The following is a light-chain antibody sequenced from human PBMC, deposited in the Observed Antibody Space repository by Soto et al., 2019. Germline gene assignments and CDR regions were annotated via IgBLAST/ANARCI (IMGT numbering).Light chain of an antibody. CDR1: STDVGTYNL. J-gene: IGLJ3*02. Sequence: QSALTQPACVSGSPGQSITISCTGTSTDVGTYNLVSWYQQHPGKAPKLIIYEGTKRPSGDSNRFSGSKSGNTASLTISGLQPEDEADYYCCSYAGISTWVFGGGTKLTVL. CDR2: EGT. V-gene: IGLV2-23*01. CDR3: CSYAGISTWV.